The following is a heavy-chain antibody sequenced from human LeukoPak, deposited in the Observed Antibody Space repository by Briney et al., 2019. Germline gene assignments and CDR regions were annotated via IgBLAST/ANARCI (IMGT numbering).Heavy chain of an antibody. V-gene: IGHV3-64*01. Sequence: PAGSLRLSCAASGFTFSSYAMHWVRQAPGKGLEYVSAISSNGASTYYANSVKGRFTISRDNSKNTLYLQMGSLRAEDMAVYYCARACHIGEVWDYFDYWGQGTLVTVSS. CDR2: ISSNGAST. CDR1: GFTFSSYA. CDR3: ARACHIGEVWDYFDY. D-gene: IGHD3-16*01. J-gene: IGHJ4*02.